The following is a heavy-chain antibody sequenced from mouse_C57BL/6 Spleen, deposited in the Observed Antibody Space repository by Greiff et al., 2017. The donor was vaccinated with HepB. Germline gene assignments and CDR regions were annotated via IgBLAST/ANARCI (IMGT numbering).Heavy chain of an antibody. CDR2: IWGGGST. CDR3: ANRAIYDGTDEWYFDV. Sequence: QVQLKESGPGLVAPSQSLSITCTVSGFSLTSYGVDWVRQSPGKGLEWLGVIWGGGSTNYNSALMSRLSISKDNSKSQVFLKMNSLQTDDTAMYYSANRAIYDGTDEWYFDVWGTGTTVTVSS. D-gene: IGHD2-3*01. CDR1: GFSLTSYG. V-gene: IGHV2-9*01. J-gene: IGHJ1*03.